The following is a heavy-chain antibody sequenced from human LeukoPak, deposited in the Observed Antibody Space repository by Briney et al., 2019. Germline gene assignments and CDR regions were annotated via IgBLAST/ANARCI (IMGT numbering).Heavy chain of an antibody. D-gene: IGHD5-18*01. CDR3: TTGTWIQLWLADY. J-gene: IGHJ4*02. CDR1: GFTFSNAC. V-gene: IGHV3-15*01. Sequence: GGSLRLSCAASGFTFSNACMSWVRQAPGKGLEWVGHIKTKTDGGTTDYAAPVKGRFTISRDDSKNTLYLQMNSLKTEDTALYYCTTGTWIQLWLADYWGQGTPVTVSS. CDR2: IKTKTDGGTT.